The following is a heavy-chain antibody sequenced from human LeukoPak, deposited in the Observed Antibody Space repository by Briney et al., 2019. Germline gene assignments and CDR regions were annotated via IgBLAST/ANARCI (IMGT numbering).Heavy chain of an antibody. CDR2: ISDTGATT. CDR3: AKDTSIGRYCTNGVCSPFDY. V-gene: IGHV3-23*01. CDR1: GFSFSYYA. J-gene: IGHJ4*02. Sequence: GGSLRLSCAASGFSFSYYAMHWVRQAPGKGLEWVSAISDTGATTYDADSVKGRFTISRDNSRSTLYLQMNSLRAEDSALYYCAKDTSIGRYCTNGVCSPFDYWGQGTLVTVSS. D-gene: IGHD2-8*01.